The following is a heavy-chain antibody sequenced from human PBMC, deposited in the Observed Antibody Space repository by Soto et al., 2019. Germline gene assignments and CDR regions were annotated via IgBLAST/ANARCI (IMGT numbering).Heavy chain of an antibody. CDR2: IIPIFGTA. D-gene: IGHD2-15*01. CDR3: ASAEFNYCSGGSCYRPFDY. J-gene: IGHJ4*02. V-gene: IGHV1-69*13. CDR1: GGTFSSYA. Sequence: GASVKVSCKASGGTFSSYAISWVRQAPGQGLEWMGGIIPIFGTANYAQKFQGRVTITADESTSTAYMELSSLRSEDTAVYYCASAEFNYCSGGSCYRPFDYWGQGTLVTVSS.